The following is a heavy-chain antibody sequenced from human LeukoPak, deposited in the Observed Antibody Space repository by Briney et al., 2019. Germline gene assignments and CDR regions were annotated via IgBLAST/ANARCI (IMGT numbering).Heavy chain of an antibody. V-gene: IGHV3-23*01. D-gene: IGHD3-10*01. Sequence: GGSLRLSCAASGFTFSNYAMSWVRQAPGKGLEWVAGISGTGGSTHYADSVKGRFTISRDNSKNTLYLQMNSLRAEDTAVYYCARSITMVRGVIISDYYYGMDVWGQGTTVTVSS. J-gene: IGHJ6*02. CDR1: GFTFSNYA. CDR3: ARSITMVRGVIISDYYYGMDV. CDR2: ISGTGGST.